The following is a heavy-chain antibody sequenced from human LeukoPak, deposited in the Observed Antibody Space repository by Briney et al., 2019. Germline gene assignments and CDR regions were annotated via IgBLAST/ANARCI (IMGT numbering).Heavy chain of an antibody. CDR2: IYYSGST. D-gene: IGHD1-26*01. J-gene: IGHJ4*02. Sequence: SETLSLTCTVSGGSISSYYWSWIRQPPGKELEWIGYIYYSGSTNYNPSLKSRVTISVDTSKNQFSLKLSSVTAADTAVYYCARDYSGSHDYWGQGTLVTVSS. CDR3: ARDYSGSHDY. V-gene: IGHV4-59*01. CDR1: GGSISSYY.